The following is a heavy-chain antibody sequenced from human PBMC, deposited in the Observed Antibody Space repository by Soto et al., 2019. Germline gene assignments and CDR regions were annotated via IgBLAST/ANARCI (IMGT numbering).Heavy chain of an antibody. V-gene: IGHV3-7*01. J-gene: IGHJ4*02. CDR1: GFTFSSYW. CDR2: IKQDGSEK. D-gene: IGHD3-10*01. Sequence: GGSLRLSCAASGFTFSSYWMSWVLQAPGKGLEWVANIKQDGSEKYYVDSVKGRFTISRDNAKNSLYLQMNSLRAEDTAVYYCARGDYYGSGSYFPFDYRGQGTLVTVSS. CDR3: ARGDYYGSGSYFPFDY.